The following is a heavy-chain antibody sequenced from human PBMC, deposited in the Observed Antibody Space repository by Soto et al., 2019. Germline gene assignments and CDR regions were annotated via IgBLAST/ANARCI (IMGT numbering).Heavy chain of an antibody. CDR2: ITPNGSRR. CDR1: GFTFSNSA. J-gene: IGHJ4*02. V-gene: IGHV3-30*18. CDR3: AKDRSGSWTFDY. Sequence: QVQLVESGGGVVQPGRSLRLSCAASGFTFSNSAMHWVRQAPGKGLEWVAVITPNGSRRYNADSAKGRFTISRDSSKNTIFLQLDSLGAEDTAVYYCAKDRSGSWTFDYWGQGTLVTVSS. D-gene: IGHD1-26*01.